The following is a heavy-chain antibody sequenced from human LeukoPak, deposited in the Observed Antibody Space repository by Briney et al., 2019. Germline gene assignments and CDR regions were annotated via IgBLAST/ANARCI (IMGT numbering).Heavy chain of an antibody. V-gene: IGHV4-31*03. J-gene: IGHJ4*02. CDR1: GGSISSGGYY. CDR2: IYYSGST. CDR3: AREVGATTGFDY. D-gene: IGHD1-26*01. Sequence: PSETLSLTCTVSGGSISSGGYYWSWIRQHPGQGLEWIGYIYYSGSTNYNPSLKSRVTISIDKSKNQFSLKLSSVTAADTAVYYCAREVGATTGFDYWGQGTLVTVSS.